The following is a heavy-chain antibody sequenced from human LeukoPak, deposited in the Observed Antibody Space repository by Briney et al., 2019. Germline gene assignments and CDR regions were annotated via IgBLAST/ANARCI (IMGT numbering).Heavy chain of an antibody. Sequence: ASVKVSCKVSGYTLTELSMHWVRQAPGKGLEWMGGFDPEDGETIYAQKFQGRVTMTEDTSTDTAYMELSSLRSEDTAVYYCARGLYYYDSSGYYPNFNWFDPWGQGTLVTVSS. V-gene: IGHV1-24*01. CDR2: FDPEDGET. CDR3: ARGLYYYDSSGYYPNFNWFDP. J-gene: IGHJ5*02. CDR1: GYTLTELS. D-gene: IGHD3-22*01.